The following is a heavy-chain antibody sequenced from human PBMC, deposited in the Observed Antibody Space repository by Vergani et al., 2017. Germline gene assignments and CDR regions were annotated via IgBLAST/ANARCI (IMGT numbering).Heavy chain of an antibody. D-gene: IGHD3-9*01. CDR2: IYYSGRT. Sequence: QVQLQESGPGLVKPSQTLSLTCTVSGGSISSGGYYWSWIRQHPGKGLEWIGYIYYSGRTYYNPSLKSRVTISVDTSKNQFSLKLSSVTAADTAVFYCARGPYYDILTGYQWYFDYWGQGTLVTVSS. CDR3: ARGPYYDILTGYQWYFDY. CDR1: GGSISSGGYY. V-gene: IGHV4-31*03. J-gene: IGHJ4*02.